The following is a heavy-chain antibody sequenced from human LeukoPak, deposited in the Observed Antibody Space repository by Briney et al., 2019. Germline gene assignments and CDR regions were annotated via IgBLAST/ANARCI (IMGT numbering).Heavy chain of an antibody. CDR2: ISSSSSYT. V-gene: IGHV3-21*05. CDR3: ARERVAAAAPFDAFDI. Sequence: GGSLRLSCAASGFTFSSYSMNWVRQAPGKGLEWVSYISSSSSYTNYADSVKGRFTISRDNAKTSLYLQMHSLRAEDTAVYYCARERVAAAAPFDAFDIWGQGTMVTASS. D-gene: IGHD6-13*01. J-gene: IGHJ3*02. CDR1: GFTFSSYS.